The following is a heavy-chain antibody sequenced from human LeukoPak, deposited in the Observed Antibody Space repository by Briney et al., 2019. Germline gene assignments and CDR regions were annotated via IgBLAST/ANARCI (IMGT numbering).Heavy chain of an antibody. CDR3: ARAGSGSTVGAFDI. CDR1: GGSISSGSYY. V-gene: IGHV4-61*02. J-gene: IGHJ3*02. D-gene: IGHD6-19*01. Sequence: SETLSLTCTASGGSISSGSYYWNWIRQPAGKGLEWIGRIYTSGSTNYNPSLKSRVTISVDTSKNQFSLKLSSVTAADTAVYYCARAGSGSTVGAFDIWGQGTMVTVSS. CDR2: IYTSGST.